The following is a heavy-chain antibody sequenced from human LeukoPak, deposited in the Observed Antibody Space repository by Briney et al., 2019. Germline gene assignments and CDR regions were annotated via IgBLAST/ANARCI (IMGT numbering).Heavy chain of an antibody. Sequence: SETLSLTCTVSGGSISSYYWSWIRQPAGKGLEWIGRIYTSGSTNHNPSLKSRVTISVDTSKNQFSLKPSSVTAADTAVYYCALSPEGGTTDYWGQGTLVTVSS. V-gene: IGHV4-4*07. CDR1: GGSISSYY. D-gene: IGHD1-7*01. CDR2: IYTSGST. CDR3: ALSPEGGTTDY. J-gene: IGHJ4*02.